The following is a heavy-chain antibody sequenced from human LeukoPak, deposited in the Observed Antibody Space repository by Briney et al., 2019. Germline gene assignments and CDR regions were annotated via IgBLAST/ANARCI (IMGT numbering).Heavy chain of an antibody. V-gene: IGHV1-8*01. CDR2: VNPNSGNT. J-gene: IGHJ3*02. CDR3: PRYYYDSSGYYRLAHDAFDI. D-gene: IGHD3-22*01. CDR1: GSTFPCYD. Sequence: SGKVSFKASGSTFPCYDINWVRPATGQGVGWMGWVNPNSGNTGYSQKFPGRGTMTRNTSISTAYVELTSLRSEDTAVYYCPRYYYDSSGYYRLAHDAFDIWGQGTMVTVSS.